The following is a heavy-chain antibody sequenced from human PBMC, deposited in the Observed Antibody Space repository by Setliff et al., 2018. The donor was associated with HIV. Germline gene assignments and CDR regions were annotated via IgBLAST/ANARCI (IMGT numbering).Heavy chain of an antibody. V-gene: IGHV4-59*11. CDR3: ARGDYYDSSGYEGLDY. D-gene: IGHD3-22*01. J-gene: IGHJ4*02. Sequence: SETLSLTCTVSGDSISSHYWSWIRQPPGKGLEWIGTVYHSGSTYYNPSLKSRVTISVDTSKNQFSLKLTSVTAADTAVYYCARGDYYDSSGYEGLDYWGQGTLVTVSS. CDR1: GDSISSHY. CDR2: VYHSGST.